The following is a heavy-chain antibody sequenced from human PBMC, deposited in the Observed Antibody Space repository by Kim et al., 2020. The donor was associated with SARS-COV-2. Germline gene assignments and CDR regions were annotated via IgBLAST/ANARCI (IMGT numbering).Heavy chain of an antibody. J-gene: IGHJ4*02. CDR1: GFTFSSYG. V-gene: IGHV3-33*06. D-gene: IGHD6-19*01. CDR2: IWYDGSNK. Sequence: GGSLRLSCAASGFTFSSYGMHWVRQAPGKGLEWVAVIWYDGSNKYYADSVKGRFTISRDNSKNTLYLQMNSLRAEDTAVYYCAKDYSSGWYGGGYYFDYWGQGTLVTVSS. CDR3: AKDYSSGWYGGGYYFDY.